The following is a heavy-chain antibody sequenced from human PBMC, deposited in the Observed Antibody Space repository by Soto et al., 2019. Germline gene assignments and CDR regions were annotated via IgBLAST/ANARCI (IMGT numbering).Heavy chain of an antibody. D-gene: IGHD2-15*01. CDR2: INSDGSST. J-gene: IGHJ4*02. CDR1: GFTLRSYW. CDR3: AKGNFVSCYSASDY. Sequence: GGAPRPSFAAPGFTLRSYWKHWGPQTPGKGLVWVSRINSDGSSTSYADSVKGRFTISRDNAKNTLYLQMNSLRAEDTAVYYCAKGNFVSCYSASDYWGQGALVTVSS. V-gene: IGHV3-74*01.